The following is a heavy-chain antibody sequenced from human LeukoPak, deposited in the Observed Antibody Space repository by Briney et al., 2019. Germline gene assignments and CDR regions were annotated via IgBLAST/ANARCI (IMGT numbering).Heavy chain of an antibody. CDR3: ARAPPYYDILTRYHDAFDI. J-gene: IGHJ3*02. Sequence: GASVKVSCKASGGTFSSYAISWVRQAPGQGLEWMGGIIPIFGTANYAQKFQGRVTITADESTSTAYMELSSLRSEDTAVYYCARAPPYYDILTRYHDAFDIWGQGTMVTVSS. CDR1: GGTFSSYA. CDR2: IIPIFGTA. V-gene: IGHV1-69*01. D-gene: IGHD3-9*01.